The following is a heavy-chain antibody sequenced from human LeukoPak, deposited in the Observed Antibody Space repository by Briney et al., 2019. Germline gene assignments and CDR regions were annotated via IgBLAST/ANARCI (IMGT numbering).Heavy chain of an antibody. D-gene: IGHD5-18*01. J-gene: IGHJ4*02. Sequence: ASVKVSCKASGGTFSSYAISWVRQAPGQGLEWMGRIIPTLGIANYAQKFQGRVTITADKSTSTAYMELSSLRSEDTAVYYCARDGAYSYGYAYFDYWGQGTLVTVSS. CDR1: GGTFSSYA. V-gene: IGHV1-69*04. CDR2: IIPTLGIA. CDR3: ARDGAYSYGYAYFDY.